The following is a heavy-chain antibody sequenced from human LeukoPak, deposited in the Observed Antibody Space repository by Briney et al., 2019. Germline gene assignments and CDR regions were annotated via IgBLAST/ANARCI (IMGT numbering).Heavy chain of an antibody. CDR2: RSIYNGNT. CDR3: ARGGPFPSSSSSREYYLDY. CDR1: GYDFINYG. Sequence: DSVKVSCKASGYDFINYGISWVRQAPGQGLEWMGWRSIYNGNTDYKLQGRGTMTTDTSTSTAYRELRSLRSDDTAVYYCARGGPFPSSSSSREYYLDYWGQGTLVTVSS. J-gene: IGHJ4*02. V-gene: IGHV1-18*01. D-gene: IGHD6-6*01.